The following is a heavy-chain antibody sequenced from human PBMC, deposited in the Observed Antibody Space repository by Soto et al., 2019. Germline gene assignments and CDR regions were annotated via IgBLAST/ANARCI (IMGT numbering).Heavy chain of an antibody. CDR1: GGSISSGGYS. V-gene: IGHV4-30-2*01. Sequence: QLQLQESGSGLVKPSQTLSLTCAVSGGSISSGGYSWSWIRHPPGKGLEWIGYIYHSGSTYYNPSLKSRVTIVVDRSKNQFSLKLGSVSAADTAVYYCARAMTTVTTLDYWGQGTLVTVSS. J-gene: IGHJ4*02. CDR2: IYHSGST. D-gene: IGHD4-17*01. CDR3: ARAMTTVTTLDY.